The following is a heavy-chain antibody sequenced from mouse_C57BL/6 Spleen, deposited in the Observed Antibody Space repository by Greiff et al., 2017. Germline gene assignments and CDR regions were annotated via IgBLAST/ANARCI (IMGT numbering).Heavy chain of an antibody. CDR3: ARSPYGSGRYYFDY. J-gene: IGHJ2*01. V-gene: IGHV1-9*01. CDR2: ILPGSGST. D-gene: IGHD1-1*01. Sequence: QVQLKQSGAELMKPGASVKLSCKATGYTFTGYWIEWVKQRPGHGLEWIGEILPGSGSTNYNEKFKGKATFTADTTSNTAYMQLRSLTKEDSAIYDCARSPYGSGRYYFDYWGQGTTLTVSS. CDR1: GYTFTGYW.